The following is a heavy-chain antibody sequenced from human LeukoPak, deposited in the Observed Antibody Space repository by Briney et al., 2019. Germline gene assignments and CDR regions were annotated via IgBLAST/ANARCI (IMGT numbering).Heavy chain of an antibody. D-gene: IGHD2-2*01. J-gene: IGHJ6*03. CDR3: ARVPDPRGYCSSTSCYYYYYMDV. CDR1: GGSISSGRYY. Sequence: SQTLSLTCTVSGGSISSGRYYWSWIRQPAGKGLEWIGRIYTSGSTNYNPSLKSRVTISVDTSKNQFSLKLSSVTAADTAVYYCARVPDPRGYCSSTSCYYYYYMDVWGKGTTVTVSS. CDR2: IYTSGST. V-gene: IGHV4-61*02.